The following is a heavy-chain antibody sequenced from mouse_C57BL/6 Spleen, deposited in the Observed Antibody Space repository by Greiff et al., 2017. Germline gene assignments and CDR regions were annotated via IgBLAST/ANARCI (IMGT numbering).Heavy chain of an antibody. J-gene: IGHJ4*01. CDR3: ASGPPNYAMDY. Sequence: EVKLVESGPELVKPGASVKMSCKASGYTFTDYNMHWVKQSHGKSLEWIGYINPNNGGTSYNQKFKGKATLTVNKSSSTAYMELRSLTSEDSAVYYCASGPPNYAMDYWGQGTSVTVSS. CDR2: INPNNGGT. D-gene: IGHD3-1*01. V-gene: IGHV1-22*01. CDR1: GYTFTDYN.